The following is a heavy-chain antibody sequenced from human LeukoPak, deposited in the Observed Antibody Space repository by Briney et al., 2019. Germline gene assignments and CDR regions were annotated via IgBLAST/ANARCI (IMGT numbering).Heavy chain of an antibody. CDR1: GLTFSGSA. J-gene: IGHJ4*02. CDR2: IRSKAYGGTT. V-gene: IGHV3-49*04. Sequence: PGGSLRLPCAASGLTFSGSAMSWVRQAPGKGLEWVGFIRSKAYGGTTEYAASVKGRFTISRDDSKSIAYLQMNSLKTEDTAVYYCTRDEEMTTVTTIYWGQGTLVTVSS. CDR3: TRDEEMTTVTTIY. D-gene: IGHD4-11*01.